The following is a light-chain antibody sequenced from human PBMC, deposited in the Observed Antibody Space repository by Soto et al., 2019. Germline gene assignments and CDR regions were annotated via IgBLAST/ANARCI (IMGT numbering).Light chain of an antibody. V-gene: IGKV1-27*01. CDR2: AAS. CDR3: QKYSSVPV. CDR1: QGIMTF. Sequence: DIQMTQSPTSLSASVGDRVTITCRASQGIMTFVAWYQQKPGKAPKLLIYAASTLQSGVPSRFSGSGSGTDFTLTINSLQPEDVATYSCQKYSSVPVFGPGTKVEIK. J-gene: IGKJ3*01.